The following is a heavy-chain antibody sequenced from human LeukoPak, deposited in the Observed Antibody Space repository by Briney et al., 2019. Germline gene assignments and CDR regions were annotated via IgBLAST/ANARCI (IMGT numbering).Heavy chain of an antibody. D-gene: IGHD4-23*01. CDR3: ARGDYGGNFDY. CDR2: INHSGST. J-gene: IGHJ4*02. V-gene: IGHV4-34*01. Sequence: PSETLSLTCAVYGGSFSGYYWSWIRQPPGKGLEWIGEINHSGSTNYNPSLKSRVTISVDTSKNQFSLKLSSVIAADTAVYYCARGDYGGNFDYWGQGTLVTVSS. CDR1: GGSFSGYY.